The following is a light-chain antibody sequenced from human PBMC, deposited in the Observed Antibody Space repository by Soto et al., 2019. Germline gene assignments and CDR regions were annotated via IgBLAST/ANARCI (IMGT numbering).Light chain of an antibody. CDR1: ISEIGSYYY. CDR2: GVT. J-gene: IGLJ3*02. CDR3: SSFASSSTVV. Sequence: QSALTQPASVSGSPGQSITISCTGTISEIGSYYYVSWYQHHPGKAPHLIIYGVTNRPSGVSSRFSGSKSGNTASLTISGLQAEDEADYYCSSFASSSTVVFGGGTKVTVL. V-gene: IGLV2-14*01.